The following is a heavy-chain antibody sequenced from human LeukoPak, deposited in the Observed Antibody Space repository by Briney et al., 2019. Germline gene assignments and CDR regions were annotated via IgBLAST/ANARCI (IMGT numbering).Heavy chain of an antibody. J-gene: IGHJ4*02. CDR3: ARGGYGYGDFSDY. Sequence: GGSLRLSCAASGFTFSSYAMHWVRQAPGKGLEWVAVISYDGSNKYYADSVKGRFTISRDNSKNTLYLQMNSLRAEDTAVYYCARGGYGYGDFSDYWGQGTLVTVSS. CDR1: GFTFSSYA. CDR2: ISYDGSNK. V-gene: IGHV3-30-3*01. D-gene: IGHD4-17*01.